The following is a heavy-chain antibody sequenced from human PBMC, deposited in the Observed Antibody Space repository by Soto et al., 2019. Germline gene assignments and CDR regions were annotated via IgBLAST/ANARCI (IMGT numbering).Heavy chain of an antibody. J-gene: IGHJ3*02. D-gene: IGHD3-3*01. Sequence: ASVKVSCKASGYTFTSYNMHWVLQAPGQGLEWMGIINPSGGSTSYAQKFQGRVTMTRDTSTSTVYMELSSLRSEDTAVYYCAGGGITIFGVVTHHDAFDIWGQGTMVTVSS. CDR2: INPSGGST. CDR1: GYTFTSYN. CDR3: AGGGITIFGVVTHHDAFDI. V-gene: IGHV1-46*01.